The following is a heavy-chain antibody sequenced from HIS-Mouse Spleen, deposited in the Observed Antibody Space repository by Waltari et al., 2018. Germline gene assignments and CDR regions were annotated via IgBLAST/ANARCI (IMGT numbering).Heavy chain of an antibody. CDR1: GGSISSSSYY. V-gene: IGHV4-39*07. Sequence: QLQLQESGPGLVKPSETLSLTCTVSGGSISSSSYYWGWIRKPPGKGLEGIGSVYYSGRAYYNPSLKRRVTISVDPSKNQFSLKLSSVTAADTAVYYCAREIPYSSSWYDWYFDLWGRGTLVTVSS. CDR3: AREIPYSSSWYDWYFDL. D-gene: IGHD6-13*01. CDR2: VYYSGRA. J-gene: IGHJ2*01.